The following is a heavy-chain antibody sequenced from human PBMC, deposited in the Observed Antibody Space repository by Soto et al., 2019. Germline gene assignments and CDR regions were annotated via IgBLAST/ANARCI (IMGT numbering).Heavy chain of an antibody. J-gene: IGHJ5*02. CDR2: VYYTGTT. D-gene: IGHD3-22*01. CDR3: ARLGGYYQSLDT. CDR1: GGSIDSYY. V-gene: IGHV4-59*08. Sequence: QVQLQESGPGLVKPSETLSLTCTVSGGSIDSYYWTWIRQPPGKGLEWIVYVYYTGTTTYSPSLKSRVXXXVXXSMNQISLKLSSVTAADTAFYYCARLGGYYQSLDTWGQGTLVTVSS.